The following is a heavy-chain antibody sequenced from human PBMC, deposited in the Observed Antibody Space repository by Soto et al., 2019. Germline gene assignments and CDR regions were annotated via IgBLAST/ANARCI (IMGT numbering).Heavy chain of an antibody. CDR3: ARDRGVSPPNYYYYGMDV. Sequence: GGSLRLSCAASGFTVSSNYMSWVRQAPGKGLEWVSVIYSGGSTYYADSVKGRFTISRDNSKNTLYLQMNSLRAEDTALYYCARDRGVSPPNYYYYGMDVWGQGTTVTVSS. V-gene: IGHV3-53*01. D-gene: IGHD3-10*01. CDR1: GFTVSSNY. CDR2: IYSGGST. J-gene: IGHJ6*02.